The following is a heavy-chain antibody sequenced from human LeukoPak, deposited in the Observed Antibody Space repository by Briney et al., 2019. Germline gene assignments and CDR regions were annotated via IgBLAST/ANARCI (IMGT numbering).Heavy chain of an antibody. J-gene: IGHJ4*02. CDR3: AKTQEGYCSSTSCYEFDY. D-gene: IGHD2-2*01. CDR1: GFTFSSSS. Sequence: GGSLRLSCAASGFTFSSSSMHWVREAPGKGLERVAVISYDGSNKYYADSVKGRFTISRDNSKNTLYLQMNSLRAEDTAVYYCAKTQEGYCSSTSCYEFDYWGQGTLVAVSS. V-gene: IGHV3-30*18. CDR2: ISYDGSNK.